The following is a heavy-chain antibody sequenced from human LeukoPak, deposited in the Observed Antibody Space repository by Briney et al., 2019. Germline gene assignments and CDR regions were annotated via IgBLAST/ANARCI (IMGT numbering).Heavy chain of an antibody. CDR3: ARDSGSYYFVY. V-gene: IGHV4-61*02. J-gene: IGHJ4*02. CDR1: GGSISSGSYY. Sequence: PSETLSLTCTVSGGSISSGSYYWSWIRQPAGKGLEWIGRIYTSGSTNYNPSLKSRVTISVDTSKNQFSLKLNSVTAADTAVYYCARDSGSYYFVYWGQGTLVTVSS. CDR2: IYTSGST. D-gene: IGHD3-10*01.